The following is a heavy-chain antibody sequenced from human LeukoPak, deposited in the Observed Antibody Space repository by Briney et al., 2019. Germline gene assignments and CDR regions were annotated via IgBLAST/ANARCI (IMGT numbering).Heavy chain of an antibody. CDR2: ISSSSSYI. Sequence: GGSLRLSCAASGFTFSSYSMNWVRQAPGRGLEWVSSISSSSSYIYYAGSVKGRFTISRDNAKNSLYLQMNSLRAEDTAVYYCATRGALTVTTGGDSEHWGQGTLVTVSS. D-gene: IGHD4-11*01. CDR3: ATRGALTVTTGGDSEH. V-gene: IGHV3-21*01. CDR1: GFTFSSYS. J-gene: IGHJ1*01.